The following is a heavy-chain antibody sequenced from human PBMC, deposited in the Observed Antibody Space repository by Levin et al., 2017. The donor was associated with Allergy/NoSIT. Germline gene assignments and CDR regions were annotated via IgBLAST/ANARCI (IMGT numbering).Heavy chain of an antibody. CDR1: GGSVSGYY. D-gene: IGHD6-19*01. CDR3: ARHTEYVSAWYRLDY. J-gene: IGHJ4*02. CDR2: IYYTGST. Sequence: SETLSLTCTVSGGSVSGYYWSWIRQPPGKGLEWIGYIYYTGSTNYNPSLKSRVTILVDTSKNQFSLKLSSVTAADTAVYYCARHTEYVSAWYRLDYWGQGTLVTVSS. V-gene: IGHV4-59*08.